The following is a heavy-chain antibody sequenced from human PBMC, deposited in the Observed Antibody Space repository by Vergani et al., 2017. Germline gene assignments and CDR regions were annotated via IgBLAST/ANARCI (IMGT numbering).Heavy chain of an antibody. CDR2: ISGSGGST. Sequence: EVQLLESGGGLVQPGGSLRLSCAASGFTFSSYAMRWVRPAPGKGLEWVSAISGSGGSTYYADSVKGRFTISRDESKNTLYLQMNSLRAEDMAVYYCAKSRHPLLGFDYWGQGTRVTVSS. CDR1: GFTFSSYA. J-gene: IGHJ4*02. V-gene: IGHV3-23*01. CDR3: AKSRHPLLGFDY. D-gene: IGHD3-10*01.